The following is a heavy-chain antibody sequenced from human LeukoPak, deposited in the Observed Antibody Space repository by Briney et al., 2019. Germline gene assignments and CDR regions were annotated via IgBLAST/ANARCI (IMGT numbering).Heavy chain of an antibody. J-gene: IGHJ4*02. CDR1: GGSISSYY. Sequence: SETLSPTCTVSGGSISSYYWSWIRQPPGKGLEWIGYIYYSGSTNYNPSLKSRVTISVDTSKNQFSLKLSSVTAADTAVYYCARDLVSGVVNYFDYWGQGTLVTVSS. D-gene: IGHD3-3*01. V-gene: IGHV4-59*01. CDR3: ARDLVSGVVNYFDY. CDR2: IYYSGST.